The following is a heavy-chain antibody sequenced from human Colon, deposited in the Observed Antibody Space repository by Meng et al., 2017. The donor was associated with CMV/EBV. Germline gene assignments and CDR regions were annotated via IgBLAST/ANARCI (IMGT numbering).Heavy chain of an antibody. Sequence: GGSLRLSCAASGFTFSSYWMSWARQAPGKGRDWVANIKQDGTEKYYVNSVKGRFTISRDNARKSLYLQMNSLRAEDTAVYYCARQSDTSSWYEGPFDYWGQGTLVTVSS. CDR3: ARQSDTSSWYEGPFDY. J-gene: IGHJ4*02. CDR2: IKQDGTEK. CDR1: GFTFSSYW. V-gene: IGHV3-7*01. D-gene: IGHD6-13*01.